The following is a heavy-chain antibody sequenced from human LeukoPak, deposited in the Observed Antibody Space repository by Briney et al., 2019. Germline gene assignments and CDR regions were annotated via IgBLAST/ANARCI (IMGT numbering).Heavy chain of an antibody. J-gene: IGHJ4*02. CDR2: INHSGST. D-gene: IGHD3-22*01. Sequence: PSETLSLTCAVYGGSFSGYYWSWIRQPPGKGLEWIGEINHSGSTNYNPSLKSRVTISVDTSKNQFSPKLSSVTAADTAVYYCARGRIRYYDSSGYLDYWGQGTLVTVSS. V-gene: IGHV4-34*01. CDR3: ARGRIRYYDSSGYLDY. CDR1: GGSFSGYY.